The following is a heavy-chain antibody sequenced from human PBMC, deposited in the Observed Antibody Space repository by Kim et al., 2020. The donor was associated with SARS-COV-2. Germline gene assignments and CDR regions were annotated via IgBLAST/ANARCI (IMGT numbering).Heavy chain of an antibody. CDR3: AHSSGWSDFGYSYGMDV. J-gene: IGHJ6*02. CDR2: IYWDDDK. CDR1: GFSVSTSGVG. V-gene: IGHV2-5*02. Sequence: SGPTLVKPTQTLTLTCTFSGFSVSTSGVGVGWIRQPPGKALEWLALIYWDDDKRYSPSLKSRLTITKDTSKNQVVLTMTNMDPVDTDKYYCAHSSGWSDFGYSYGMDVWGQGTTVTVSS. D-gene: IGHD6-19*01.